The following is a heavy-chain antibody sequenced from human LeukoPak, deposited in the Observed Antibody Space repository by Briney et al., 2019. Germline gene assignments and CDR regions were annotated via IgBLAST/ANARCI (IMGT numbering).Heavy chain of an antibody. Sequence: GGSLRLSCAASGFTFSSYAMSWVRQAPGKGLEWVSAISGSGGSTYYADSVKGRFTISRDNSKNTLYLQMNGLRAEDTAVYYCARVGGSWRYFDYWGQGTLVTVSS. CDR1: GFTFSSYA. CDR3: ARVGGSWRYFDY. J-gene: IGHJ4*02. V-gene: IGHV3-23*01. CDR2: ISGSGGST. D-gene: IGHD3-3*01.